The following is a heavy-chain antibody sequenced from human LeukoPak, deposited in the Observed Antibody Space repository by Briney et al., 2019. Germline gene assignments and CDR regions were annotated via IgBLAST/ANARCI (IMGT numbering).Heavy chain of an antibody. CDR1: GFTFSSYA. V-gene: IGHV3-23*01. CDR3: AKSGAASFDY. D-gene: IGHD1-26*01. CDR2: ISGREGST. Sequence: GGSLRLYCAASGFTFSSYAMSWVRQAPGKGLEWVSSISGREGSTYYAHSVKGRFTISRDNSKNTLYLQMTSLRAEDTAVYYSAKSGAASFDYWGEGTLVTVSS. J-gene: IGHJ4*02.